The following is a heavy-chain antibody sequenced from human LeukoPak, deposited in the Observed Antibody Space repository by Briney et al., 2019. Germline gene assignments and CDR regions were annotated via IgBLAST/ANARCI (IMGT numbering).Heavy chain of an antibody. CDR1: GFTFDDYA. CDR3: AKGKKITVAGLFDC. Sequence: GGSLRLSCAASGFTFDDYAMHWVRQVPGKGLEWVSGVSWNSGSIGYADSVKGRFTISRDNAKNSLYLHMNSLSAEDTALYYCAKGKKITVAGLFDCWGQGTLVTVSS. V-gene: IGHV3-9*01. D-gene: IGHD6-19*01. CDR2: VSWNSGSI. J-gene: IGHJ4*02.